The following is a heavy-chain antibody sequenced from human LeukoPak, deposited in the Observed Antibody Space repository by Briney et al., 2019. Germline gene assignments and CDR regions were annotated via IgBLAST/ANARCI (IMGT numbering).Heavy chain of an antibody. CDR3: ARGYDSSGYSLGY. D-gene: IGHD3-22*01. CDR2: IIPIFGTA. V-gene: IGHV1-69*05. CDR1: GGTFSSYA. Sequence: SVKVSCKASGGTFSSYAISWVRQAPGQGLEWMGGIIPIFGTANYAQKFQGRVTITTDESTSTAYMELSSLRSEDTAVYYCARGYDSSGYSLGYWGQGTLVTVSS. J-gene: IGHJ4*02.